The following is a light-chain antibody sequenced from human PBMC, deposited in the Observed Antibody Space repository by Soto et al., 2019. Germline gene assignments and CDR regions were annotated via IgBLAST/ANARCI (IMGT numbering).Light chain of an antibody. J-gene: IGLJ3*02. CDR1: SGSVTTGYY. CDR3: ALYMGSGIWV. V-gene: IGLV8-61*01. CDR2: STN. Sequence: QTVVTQEPSFSVSPGRTVTLTCGLSSGSVTTGYYPSWYQQTPGQAPRTLIYSTNTRSSGVPYRFSGSILGNKAALTITGAQADDESDYYCALYMGSGIWVFGGGTKLTVL.